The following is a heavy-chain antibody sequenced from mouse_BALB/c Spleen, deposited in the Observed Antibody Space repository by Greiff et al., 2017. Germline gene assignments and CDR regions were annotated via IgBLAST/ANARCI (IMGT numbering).Heavy chain of an antibody. CDR2: IDPANGNT. D-gene: IGHD2-1*01. Sequence: EVQLQQSGAELVKPGASVKLSCTASGFNIKDTYMHWVKQRPEQGLEWIGRIDPANGNTKYDPKFQGKATITADTSSNTAYLQLSSLTSEDTAVYYCALLYYGNYNYAMDYWGQGTSVTVSS. V-gene: IGHV14-3*02. J-gene: IGHJ4*01. CDR1: GFNIKDTY. CDR3: ALLYYGNYNYAMDY.